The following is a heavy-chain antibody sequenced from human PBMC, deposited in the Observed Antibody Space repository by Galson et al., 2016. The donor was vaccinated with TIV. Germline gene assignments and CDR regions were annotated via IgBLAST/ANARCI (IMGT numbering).Heavy chain of an antibody. CDR1: GFTFSNYG. J-gene: IGHJ4*02. CDR3: ARSPPLGSTIYYFDY. V-gene: IGHV3-33*01. D-gene: IGHD1-26*01. CDR2: MWSDGTNE. Sequence: SLRLSCAASGFTFSNYGIHWVRQAPGKGLEWVSTMWSDGTNEHYADSVKGRFTISRDNSKDKLYLHMHSLRADDTAVYYCARSPPLGSTIYYFDYWGQGTLVTVSS.